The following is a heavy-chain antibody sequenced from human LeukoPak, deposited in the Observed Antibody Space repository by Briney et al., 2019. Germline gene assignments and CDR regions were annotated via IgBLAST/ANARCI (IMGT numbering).Heavy chain of an antibody. Sequence: GGSLRLSCAASGFTFSSYSMNWVRQAPGKGLEWVSSISSSSSYIYYADSMKGRFTISRDNAKNSLYLQMNSLRAEDTAVYYCARDPAFPRNDAFDIWGQGTMVTVSS. D-gene: IGHD3-16*01. V-gene: IGHV3-21*01. J-gene: IGHJ3*02. CDR1: GFTFSSYS. CDR3: ARDPAFPRNDAFDI. CDR2: ISSSSSYI.